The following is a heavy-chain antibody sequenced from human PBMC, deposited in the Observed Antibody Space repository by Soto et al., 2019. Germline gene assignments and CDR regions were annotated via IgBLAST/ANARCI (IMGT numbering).Heavy chain of an antibody. CDR2: IYYSGST. J-gene: IGHJ3*02. CDR3: GRETPPQDYSDSSGRPNAFDI. CDR1: GGSINSYY. Sequence: SETLSLTCTVSGGSINSYYWSWSRQPPGKGLEWIGYIYYSGSTNYNPSPKRRVTISVDTSKNQFSLKLSSVTAADTAVYYCGRETPPQDYSDSSGRPNAFDIWGLGTIVTVSS. D-gene: IGHD3-22*01. V-gene: IGHV4-59*01.